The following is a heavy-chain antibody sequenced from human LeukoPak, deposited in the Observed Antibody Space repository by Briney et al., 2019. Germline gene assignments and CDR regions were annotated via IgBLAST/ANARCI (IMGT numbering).Heavy chain of an antibody. J-gene: IGHJ4*02. CDR1: GFTLNSNY. CDR3: ARDQLRSFDY. CDR2: TSYDGSKD. Sequence: PGRSLRLSCVGSGFTLNSNYMHWVRQAPGKGLEWVALTSYDGSKDYYADSVKGRFTISRDNSKNTLYLQMNSMRAEDTAVYYCARDQLRSFDYWGQGILVTVSS. V-gene: IGHV3-30*04. D-gene: IGHD5-18*01.